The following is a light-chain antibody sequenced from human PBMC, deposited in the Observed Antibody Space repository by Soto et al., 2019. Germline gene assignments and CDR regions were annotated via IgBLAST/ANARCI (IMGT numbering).Light chain of an antibody. Sequence: DIPMTQSPSSLSASVGDRVTITCQASQDITKYLNWYQQKPGKVPKLLIYGASNLETGVPSRFSGSGSGAEFTFTISSLQPEDTATYYCQQYDNLPYTFGQGTKLEIK. CDR2: GAS. J-gene: IGKJ2*01. CDR3: QQYDNLPYT. CDR1: QDITKY. V-gene: IGKV1-33*01.